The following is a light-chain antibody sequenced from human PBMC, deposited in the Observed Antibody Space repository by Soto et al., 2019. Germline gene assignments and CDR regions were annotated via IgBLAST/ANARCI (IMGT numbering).Light chain of an antibody. CDR2: AAS. CDR3: QQSYSTPWT. J-gene: IGKJ1*01. Sequence: DIQMTQSPSSLSASVGDRVTITCRASQSISSYLNWYQQKPGKAPKLLIYAASSLQSAVTSRFSGSGSGTDFTLTIRSLQPEDFATYYCQQSYSTPWTFGQGTKVEIK. CDR1: QSISSY. V-gene: IGKV1-39*01.